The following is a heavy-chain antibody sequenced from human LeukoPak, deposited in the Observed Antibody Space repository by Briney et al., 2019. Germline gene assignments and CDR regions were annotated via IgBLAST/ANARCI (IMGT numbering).Heavy chain of an antibody. CDR2: IYYSGST. Sequence: SETLSLTCTVPGGSISSYYWSWIRQPPGKGLEWIGYIYYSGSTNYNPSLKSRVTISVDTSKNQFSLKLRSVTAADTAVYYCARVRTTVTTGEAFDIWGQGTMVTVSS. D-gene: IGHD4-17*01. V-gene: IGHV4-59*01. CDR3: ARVRTTVTTGEAFDI. CDR1: GGSISSYY. J-gene: IGHJ3*02.